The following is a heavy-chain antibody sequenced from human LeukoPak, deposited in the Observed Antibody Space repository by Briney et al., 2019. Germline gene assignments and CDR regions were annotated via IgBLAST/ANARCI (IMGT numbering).Heavy chain of an antibody. D-gene: IGHD1-14*01. V-gene: IGHV3-33*01. Sequence: HPGGSLRLSCATSGYSFNRYGMHWVRQAPGKGLEGVATIWYDGSKTLYGDSVKGRFTISRDDSKSTLYLQMNNLRAEDTAVYYCARDTETGTTSSFDYWGQGTLVTVSS. J-gene: IGHJ4*02. CDR3: ARDTETGTTSSFDY. CDR2: IWYDGSKT. CDR1: GYSFNRYG.